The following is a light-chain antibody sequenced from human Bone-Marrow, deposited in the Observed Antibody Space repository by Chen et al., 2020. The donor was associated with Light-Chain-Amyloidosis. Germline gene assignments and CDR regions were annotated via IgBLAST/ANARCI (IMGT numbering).Light chain of an antibody. Sequence: SYVLTPSSSVPVAPGQTATLACGGNNIGSTSVHWYQQTPGQAPLLVVYDDSDRPSGIPERLSGSNSGNTATLTISRVEAGDEADYYCQVWDRSSDRPVFGGGTKLTVL. J-gene: IGLJ3*02. CDR3: QVWDRSSDRPV. CDR2: DDS. CDR1: NIGSTS. V-gene: IGLV3-21*02.